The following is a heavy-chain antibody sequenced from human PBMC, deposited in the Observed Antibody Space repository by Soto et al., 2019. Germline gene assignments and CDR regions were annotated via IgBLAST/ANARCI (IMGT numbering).Heavy chain of an antibody. CDR2: ISGSGGST. Sequence: EVQLLASGGGLVQPGGSLRLSCAASGFTFSSYAMSWVRQAPGKGLEWVSAISGSGGSTYYADSVNGRFTISRDNSKNTRYLQMNSLRAEDTAVYYCARKEVLVPAALWHYYGMEVWGQGTTVSV. CDR3: ARKEVLVPAALWHYYGMEV. CDR1: GFTFSSYA. V-gene: IGHV3-23*01. D-gene: IGHD2-2*01. J-gene: IGHJ6*01.